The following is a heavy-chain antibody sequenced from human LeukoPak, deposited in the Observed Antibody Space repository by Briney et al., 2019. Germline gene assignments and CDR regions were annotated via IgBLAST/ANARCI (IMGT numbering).Heavy chain of an antibody. CDR1: GFTYSNYD. V-gene: IGHV3-13*01. CDR3: VRGGIRVSGIDAFDI. J-gene: IGHJ3*02. Sequence: GGSLRLSCAASGFTYSNYDMHWVRQGPGGGLEWVSAIGIADDTHYADSVKGRFTISRENARNSLYLQINSLRDGDTAVYYCVRGGIRVSGIDAFDIWGQGTVVAVSS. D-gene: IGHD5/OR15-5a*01. CDR2: IGIADDT.